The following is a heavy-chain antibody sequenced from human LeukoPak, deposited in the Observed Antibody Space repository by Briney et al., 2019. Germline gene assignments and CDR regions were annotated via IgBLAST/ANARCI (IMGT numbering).Heavy chain of an antibody. CDR2: IYTSGST. CDR3: ARDSYYYDSSGYYYVFDL. Sequence: SETLSLTCAVSGYSISSGYYWGWIRQPAGKGLEWIGRIYTSGSTNYNPSLKSRVTMSVDTSKNQFSLKLSSVTAADTAVYYCARDSYYYDSSGYYYVFDLWGRGTLVTVSS. V-gene: IGHV4-4*07. J-gene: IGHJ2*01. D-gene: IGHD3-22*01. CDR1: GYSISSGYY.